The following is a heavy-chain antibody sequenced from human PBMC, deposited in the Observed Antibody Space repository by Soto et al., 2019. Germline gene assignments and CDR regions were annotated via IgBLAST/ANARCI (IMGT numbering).Heavy chain of an antibody. Sequence: KTSETLSLTCAVSGASVISSNWWSCLRQPPGKGLEWIGEIYPSGSTNYNPSLKSRVTISVDKSKNQFSLKLTSLTAADAAVYYCARGGSSDWLRLFHQWGQGTLVTVSS. CDR2: IYPSGST. V-gene: IGHV4-4*02. CDR3: ARGGSSDWLRLFHQ. CDR1: GASVISSNW. D-gene: IGHD2-2*01. J-gene: IGHJ1*01.